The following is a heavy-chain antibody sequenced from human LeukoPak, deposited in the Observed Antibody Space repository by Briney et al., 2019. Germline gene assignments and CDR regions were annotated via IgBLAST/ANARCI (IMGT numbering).Heavy chain of an antibody. CDR2: ISPYNGNT. D-gene: IGHD2/OR15-2a*01. CDR1: GYTFTTDG. J-gene: IGHJ6*04. CDR3: ARRNSYYYCMDV. V-gene: IGHV1-18*01. Sequence: ASVKVSCKASGYTFTTDGLTWVRQAPGQGLELMRWISPYNGNTNYAQKFQGRVTMTTDTSTSTAYMELRSLRSDDTPVYYGARRNSYYYCMDVWGTGTTVTVSS.